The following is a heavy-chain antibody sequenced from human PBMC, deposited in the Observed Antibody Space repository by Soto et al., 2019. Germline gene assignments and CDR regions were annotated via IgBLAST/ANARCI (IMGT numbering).Heavy chain of an antibody. D-gene: IGHD2-2*01. CDR3: ARDSSTRYEFPY. V-gene: IGHV3-66*01. Sequence: GSLRLSCAVSGFTVNSSYMSWVRQAPGKGLEWVSVLYSGGGTYYADSVKGRFTISRDNSKNTLYLQMNTLRGDDTAVYYCARDSSTRYEFPYWGQGT. CDR1: GFTVNSSY. J-gene: IGHJ4*02. CDR2: LYSGGGT.